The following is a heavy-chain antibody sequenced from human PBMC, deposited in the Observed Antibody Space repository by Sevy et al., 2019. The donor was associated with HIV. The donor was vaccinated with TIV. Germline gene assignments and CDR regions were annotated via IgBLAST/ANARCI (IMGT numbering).Heavy chain of an antibody. CDR1: GYSFTSRG. J-gene: IGHJ4*02. D-gene: IGHD3-10*01. CDR2: ISAYNGNT. V-gene: IGHV1-18*01. CDR3: ARAGALWFGESDY. Sequence: ASVKVSCKASGYSFTSRGIDWVRQAPGQGLEWLGWISAYNGNTKYGQRLQDRVTMTTDTSASTAYMELRSLRSDDTAVDYCARAGALWFGESDYWGQGTLVTVSS.